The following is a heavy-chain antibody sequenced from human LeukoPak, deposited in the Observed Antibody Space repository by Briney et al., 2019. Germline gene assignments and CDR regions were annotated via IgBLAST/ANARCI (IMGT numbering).Heavy chain of an antibody. CDR3: AGGFRSVTTWGYFDY. V-gene: IGHV3-66*01. CDR1: GFTVSTNY. Sequence: GSLRLSCAASGFTVSTNYMSWVRQAPGKGLEWVSLIYSGGGTYYADSVKGRFTISRDNSRNTLSLQMNSLRVDDTAVYYCAGGFRSVTTWGYFDYWGQGALVTVSS. D-gene: IGHD4-17*01. J-gene: IGHJ4*02. CDR2: IYSGGGT.